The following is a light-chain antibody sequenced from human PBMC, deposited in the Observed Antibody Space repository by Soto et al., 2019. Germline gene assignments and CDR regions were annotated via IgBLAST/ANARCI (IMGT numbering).Light chain of an antibody. CDR2: DVS. CDR3: TSYTSSTPFYV. Sequence: QSVLTQPRSVSGSPGQSVTISCTGTSSDVGGYNYVSWYQQHPGKATKLMIYDVSKRPSGVPDRFSGSKSGNTASLTISGLQAEDEADYYCTSYTSSTPFYVFGTGTKVTVL. CDR1: SSDVGGYNY. J-gene: IGLJ1*01. V-gene: IGLV2-11*01.